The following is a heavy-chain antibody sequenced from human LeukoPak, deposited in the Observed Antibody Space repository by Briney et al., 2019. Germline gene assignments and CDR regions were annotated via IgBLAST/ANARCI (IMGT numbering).Heavy chain of an antibody. D-gene: IGHD2-15*01. CDR3: AKDSSASCYSPLDY. Sequence: GESLRLSCAASGFTFSNYAMNWVRQAPGKGLEWVSAISGSGDSTYYADSVKGRFTISRDNSKNTLSLQMNSLRAEDTAVYYCAKDSSASCYSPLDYWGQGTLVTVSS. CDR1: GFTFSNYA. V-gene: IGHV3-23*01. J-gene: IGHJ4*02. CDR2: ISGSGDST.